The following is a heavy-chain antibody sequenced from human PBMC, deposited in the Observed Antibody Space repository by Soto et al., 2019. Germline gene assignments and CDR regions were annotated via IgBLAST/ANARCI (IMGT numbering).Heavy chain of an antibody. V-gene: IGHV1-3*05. CDR2: INAGNGNT. CDR1: GYTFTTYA. Sequence: QVQLAQSGAEEKKPGASMKVSCKASGYTFTTYAMHWVRQAPGQRLEWMGWINAGNGNTKYSQKFQGRVTITRDTSASTAYMELSSLRSEDTAVYYCARGNSATYYNNFDYWCQGTLVTVSS. D-gene: IGHD1-26*01. J-gene: IGHJ4*02. CDR3: ARGNSATYYNNFDY.